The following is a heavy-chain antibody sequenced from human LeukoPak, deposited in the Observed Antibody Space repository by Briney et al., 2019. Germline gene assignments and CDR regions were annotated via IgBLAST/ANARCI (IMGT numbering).Heavy chain of an antibody. CDR1: GGSINNYY. V-gene: IGHV4-59*01. CDR3: ARNGDYYEKSGYYYLFDF. D-gene: IGHD3-22*01. Sequence: SETLSLTCTVSGGSINNYYWSWIRQPPGKGLEYIGYIYYSGSANYNPSLKSRVTISVDPSKNQFSLKLSSVTAADTAVYYCARNGDYYEKSGYYYLFDFWGQGTLVTVSS. CDR2: IYYSGSA. J-gene: IGHJ4*02.